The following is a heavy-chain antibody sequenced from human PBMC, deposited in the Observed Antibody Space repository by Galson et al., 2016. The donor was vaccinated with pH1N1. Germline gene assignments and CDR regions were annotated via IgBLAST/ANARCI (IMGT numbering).Heavy chain of an antibody. D-gene: IGHD2-2*01. J-gene: IGHJ6*02. CDR1: GFTFSSYG. CDR2: IWHDGSNK. CDR3: AKDLSSTRNYGMDV. V-gene: IGHV3-30*18. Sequence: SLRLSCAASGFTFSSYGMHWVRQAPGKGLEWVAVIWHDGSNKYYADSVKGRFTISRDNSKNTLYLQMNSLRAEDTAMYYCAKDLSSTRNYGMDVWGQGTTVTVSS.